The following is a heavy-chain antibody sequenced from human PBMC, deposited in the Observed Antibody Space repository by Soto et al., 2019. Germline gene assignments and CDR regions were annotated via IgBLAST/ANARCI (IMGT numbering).Heavy chain of an antibody. CDR1: GFTFSRHG. CDR3: ARFTDWLLLDS. J-gene: IGHJ5*01. D-gene: IGHD3-9*01. CDR2: IWYDGSNT. Sequence: QVELVESGGGVVQPGTSLRLSCVGSGFTFSRHGMHWVRQAPGKGLEWLGYIWYDGSNTDYIDSIQGRFTISRDNSKNTVSLQMNSLRVEDTAVYYCARFTDWLLLDSWSQGTLVTVSS. V-gene: IGHV3-33*01.